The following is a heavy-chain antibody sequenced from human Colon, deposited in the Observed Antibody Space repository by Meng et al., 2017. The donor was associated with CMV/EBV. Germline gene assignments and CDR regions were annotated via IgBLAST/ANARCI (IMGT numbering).Heavy chain of an antibody. J-gene: IGHJ4*02. CDR3: ARGPSSSIQGFPF. D-gene: IGHD2-15*01. CDR2: INPNSGGT. Sequence: ASVKVSCKASGYTFTGYYMHWVRQAPGQGLEWMGWINPNSGGTNYAQKFQGRVTMTRDTSISTAYMELSRLRSDDTAVYFCARGPSSSIQGFPFWGQGTLVTVSS. V-gene: IGHV1-2*02. CDR1: GYTFTGYY.